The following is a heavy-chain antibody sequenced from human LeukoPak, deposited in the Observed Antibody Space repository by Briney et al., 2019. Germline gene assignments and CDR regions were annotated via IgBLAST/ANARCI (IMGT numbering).Heavy chain of an antibody. Sequence: SETLSLTCAVYGGSFSGYYWSWIRQPPGKGLEWIGEMNHSGSTNYNPSLKSRVTISVDTSKNQFSLKLSSVTAADTAVYYCARRYYDFWSGYSPIDYWGQGTLVTVSS. D-gene: IGHD3-3*01. CDR3: ARRYYDFWSGYSPIDY. CDR2: MNHSGST. CDR1: GGSFSGYY. J-gene: IGHJ4*02. V-gene: IGHV4-34*01.